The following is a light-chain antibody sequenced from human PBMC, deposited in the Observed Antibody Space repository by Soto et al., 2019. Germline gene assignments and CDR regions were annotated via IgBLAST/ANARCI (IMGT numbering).Light chain of an antibody. V-gene: IGKV1D-12*01. Sequence: DIQMTHSPSSLAASVGDTVSIADRSSQDVGRWLSWYQQKPGKAPKILIFATSTLQSGVPSRLSGSGAGTDFTLTITSLQSEDFATYYCQQARSFPVPFGQGTRLEIK. CDR3: QQARSFPVP. CDR2: ATS. J-gene: IGKJ5*01. CDR1: QDVGRW.